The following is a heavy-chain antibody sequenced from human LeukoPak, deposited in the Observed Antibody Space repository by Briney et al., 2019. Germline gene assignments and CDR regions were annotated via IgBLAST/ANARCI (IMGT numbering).Heavy chain of an antibody. CDR1: GGSISSYY. V-gene: IGHV4-59*08. D-gene: IGHD1-26*01. J-gene: IGHJ4*02. CDR3: ARKIVGATGGSFDS. CDR2: IYYSGST. Sequence: SETLSLTCTVSGGSISSYYWSWIQQPPGKGLEWIGYIYYSGSTNYNPSLKSRVTISVDTSKNQFSLELTSVTAADTAVYYCARKIVGATGGSFDSWGQGTLVTVSS.